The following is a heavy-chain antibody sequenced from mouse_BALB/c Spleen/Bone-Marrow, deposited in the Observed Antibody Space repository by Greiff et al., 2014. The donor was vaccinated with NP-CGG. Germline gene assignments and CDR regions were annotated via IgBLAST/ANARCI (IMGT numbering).Heavy chain of an antibody. CDR3: AREKYGNYYAMGY. J-gene: IGHJ4*01. CDR1: GFSLTDYG. CDR2: IWGDGTT. Sequence: VHLVESGPGLVAPSQSLSITCTVSGFSLTDYGINWVRQSPGKGLEWLGMIWGDGTTDYNSALRSRLSINKDNSRSQVFLKMNSLQTDDTARYYCAREKYGNYYAMGYWGQGTSVTVSS. V-gene: IGHV2-6-7*01. D-gene: IGHD2-10*02.